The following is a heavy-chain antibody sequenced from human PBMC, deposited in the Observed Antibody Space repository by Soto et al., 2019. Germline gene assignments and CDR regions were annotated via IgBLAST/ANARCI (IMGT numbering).Heavy chain of an antibody. Sequence: ASVKVSCKASGGTFSSYASSWVRQAPGQGLEWMGGIIPIFGTANYAQKFQGRVTITADESTSTAYMELSSLRSEDTAVYYCARVLRPYYYYYGMDVGGQGTKV. J-gene: IGHJ6*02. CDR1: GGTFSSYA. D-gene: IGHD3-10*01. CDR3: ARVLRPYYYYYGMDV. CDR2: IIPIFGTA. V-gene: IGHV1-69*13.